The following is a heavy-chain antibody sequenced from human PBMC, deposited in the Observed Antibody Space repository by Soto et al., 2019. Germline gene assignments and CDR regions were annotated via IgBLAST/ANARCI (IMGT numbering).Heavy chain of an antibody. J-gene: IGHJ4*02. CDR1: GGSISSSSYY. CDR2: IYYSGST. CDR3: ARKVGIPDYGDPAFFDY. V-gene: IGHV4-39*01. Sequence: SETLSLTCTVSGGSISSSSYYWGWIRQPPGKGLEWIGSIYYSGSTYYNPSLKSRVTISVDTSKNQFSLKLSSVTAADTAVYYCARKVGIPDYGDPAFFDYWGQGTLVTVSS. D-gene: IGHD4-17*01.